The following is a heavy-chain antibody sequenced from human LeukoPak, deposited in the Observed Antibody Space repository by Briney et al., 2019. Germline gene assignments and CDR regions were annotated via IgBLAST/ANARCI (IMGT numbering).Heavy chain of an antibody. D-gene: IGHD3-16*01. CDR1: GYTFTSYY. J-gene: IGHJ6*02. CDR2: INPSGGST. V-gene: IGHV1-46*01. Sequence: ASVKVSCKASGYTFTSYYMHWVRQAPGQGLEWMGIINPSGGSTSYAQKFQGRVTMTRDTSTSTVYMELSSLRSEDTAVYYCARSVMITFGGVGGMDVWGQGTTATVSS. CDR3: ARSVMITFGGVGGMDV.